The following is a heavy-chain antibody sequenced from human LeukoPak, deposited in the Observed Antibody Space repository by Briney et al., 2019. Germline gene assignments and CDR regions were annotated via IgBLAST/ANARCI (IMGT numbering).Heavy chain of an antibody. CDR3: AREDYDDSGAWYFDL. CDR2: IYHSGST. D-gene: IGHD3-3*01. V-gene: IGHV4-4*02. CDR1: GGSISRSNW. J-gene: IGHJ2*01. Sequence: SETLSLTCAVSGGSISRSNWWSWVRQPPGKGLEWIGEIYHSGSTDYNPSLKSRVTISVDKSKNQFSLKLSSVTAADTAVYYCAREDYDDSGAWYFDLWGRGTLVTVSS.